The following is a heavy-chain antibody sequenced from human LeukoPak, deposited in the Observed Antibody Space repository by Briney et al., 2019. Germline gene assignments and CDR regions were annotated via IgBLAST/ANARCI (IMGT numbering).Heavy chain of an antibody. CDR1: GGSISSYY. Sequence: SETLSLTCTVSGGSISSYYWSWIRQPPGKGLEWIWYIYYSGSTNYNPSLKSRVTISVDTSKNQFSLKLSSVTAADTAVYYCARESLDGAGTFDYWGQGTLVTVSS. V-gene: IGHV4-59*01. J-gene: IGHJ4*02. D-gene: IGHD6-13*01. CDR2: IYYSGST. CDR3: ARESLDGAGTFDY.